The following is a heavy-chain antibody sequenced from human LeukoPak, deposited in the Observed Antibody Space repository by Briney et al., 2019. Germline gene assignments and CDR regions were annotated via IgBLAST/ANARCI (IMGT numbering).Heavy chain of an antibody. J-gene: IGHJ4*02. CDR3: ARDRDLTGVFDY. Sequence: SETLSLTCTVSGGSISSYYWSWIRQPPGKGLEWIGYIYYSGSTNYNPSLKSRVTISVDTSKNQFSLKLSSVTAADTAVYYCARDRDLTGVFDYRGQGTLVTVSS. CDR2: IYYSGST. V-gene: IGHV4-59*12. CDR1: GGSISSYY. D-gene: IGHD7-27*01.